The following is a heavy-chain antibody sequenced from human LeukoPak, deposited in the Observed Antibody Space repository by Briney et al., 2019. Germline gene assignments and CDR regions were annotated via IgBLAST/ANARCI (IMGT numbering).Heavy chain of an antibody. CDR2: IGIRGDT. CDR3: ARGGIQVSGIDEFDY. CDR1: GFTFIDYD. V-gene: IGHV3-13*01. D-gene: IGHD6-19*01. Sequence: GGSLRLSCAASGFTFIDYDMHWVRQVIGKGPEWVSAIGIRGDTHYSGSVKGRFTISRENAESSLYLQMNSLRAEDTAVYYCARGGIQVSGIDEFDYWGQGTLVTVSS. J-gene: IGHJ4*02.